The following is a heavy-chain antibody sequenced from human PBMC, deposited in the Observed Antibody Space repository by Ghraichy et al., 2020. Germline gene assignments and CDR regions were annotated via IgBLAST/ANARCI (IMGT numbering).Heavy chain of an antibody. D-gene: IGHD1-26*01. J-gene: IGHJ4*02. CDR1: GFSFSSYW. Sequence: GESLNISCAASGFSFSSYWMYWVRQAPGKGLVWVSRIHFDGSRTHYADSVKGRFTVSRDNAKNTLYLEMSSLRAEDTAMYYCERAWSYPYSFDYWGQGTLVTVSS. CDR2: IHFDGSRT. CDR3: ERAWSYPYSFDY. V-gene: IGHV3-74*01.